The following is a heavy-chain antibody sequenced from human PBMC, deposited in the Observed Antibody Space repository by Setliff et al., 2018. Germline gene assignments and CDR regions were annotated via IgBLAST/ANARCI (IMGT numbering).Heavy chain of an antibody. V-gene: IGHV1-2*02. CDR3: ARDGISWLNWLDP. Sequence: ASVKVSCKASGYSFSDFYIHWVRQVPGRGPEWMESINPKSGVTWYVQKFQGRVTITRDTSISTAYMELSSLRSDDTAVYYCARDGISWLNWLDPWGQGTPVTVSS. CDR1: GYSFSDFY. J-gene: IGHJ5*02. CDR2: INPKSGVT. D-gene: IGHD6-13*01.